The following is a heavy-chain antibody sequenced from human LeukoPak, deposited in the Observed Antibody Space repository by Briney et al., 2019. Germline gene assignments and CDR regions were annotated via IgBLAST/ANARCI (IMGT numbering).Heavy chain of an antibody. CDR2: ITRRGSAI. CDR1: GFTFSDYT. V-gene: IGHV3-48*02. J-gene: IGHJ4*02. Sequence: PGGSLRLSCIASGFTFSDYTMNWVRRAPGKGLEWLSYITRRGSAILYADSVRGRFTISRDDAKNSLYLQMNSLRDEDTAVYYCATGGGAYWGQGTLVTVSS. D-gene: IGHD3-16*01. CDR3: ATGGGAY.